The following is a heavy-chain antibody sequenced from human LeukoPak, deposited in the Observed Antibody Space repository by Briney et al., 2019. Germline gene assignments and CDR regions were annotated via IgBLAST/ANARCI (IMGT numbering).Heavy chain of an antibody. CDR1: GFIVSSNY. D-gene: IGHD4/OR15-4a*01. CDR3: ARTSADYGEVLFDY. J-gene: IGHJ4*02. V-gene: IGHV3-53*01. CDR2: IYSGGST. Sequence: GGSLRLSCAASGFIVSSNYMSWVRQAPGKGLEWVSVIYSGGSTYYADSVKGRFTISRDNSKNTLYLQTNSLRAEDTAVYYCARTSADYGEVLFDYWGQGTLVTVSS.